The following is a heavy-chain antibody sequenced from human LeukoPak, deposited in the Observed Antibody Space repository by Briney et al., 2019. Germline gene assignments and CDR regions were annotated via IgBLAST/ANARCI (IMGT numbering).Heavy chain of an antibody. CDR2: IYYSGTT. Sequence: TSETLSLTCTVSGGSISSYYWTWIRQPPGKGLEWIGYIYYSGTTYYNPSLKSRVTISLDTSKNKFSLNLTSVNVADTAVYYCARGQYDYVWGSYNDYWGQGTLVTVSS. CDR3: ARGQYDYVWGSYNDY. J-gene: IGHJ4*02. V-gene: IGHV4-59*01. CDR1: GGSISSYY. D-gene: IGHD3-16*01.